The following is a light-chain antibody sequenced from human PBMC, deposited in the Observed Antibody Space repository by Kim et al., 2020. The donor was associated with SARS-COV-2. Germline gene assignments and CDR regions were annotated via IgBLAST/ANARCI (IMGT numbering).Light chain of an antibody. CDR3: LQHISYPGT. J-gene: IGKJ5*01. CDR1: QSIRNK. Sequence: DIQMTQSPSSLSASVGDRVTITCRASQSIRNKLAWYQQKPGNAPKRLIYAASSLESGVPSKFSGSGSGTEFTLTISSLQPDDFATYYCLQHISYPGTFDQGTRLEIK. CDR2: AAS. V-gene: IGKV1-17*01.